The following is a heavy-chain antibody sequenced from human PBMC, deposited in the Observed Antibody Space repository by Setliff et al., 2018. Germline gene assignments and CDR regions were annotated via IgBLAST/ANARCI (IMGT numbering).Heavy chain of an antibody. V-gene: IGHV7-4-1*02. D-gene: IGHD3-16*01. CDR1: GYTFSTYA. Sequence: ASVKVSCKASGYTFSTYAMNWVRQTPGQGLEWMGWINTNTGNPTYAQGFTGRFVFSLDTSVSTAYLQISSLKAEDTAVYHCASRGTSNGYYYYMDVWGKGTTVTVSS. CDR2: INTNTGNP. J-gene: IGHJ6*03. CDR3: ASRGTSNGYYYYMDV.